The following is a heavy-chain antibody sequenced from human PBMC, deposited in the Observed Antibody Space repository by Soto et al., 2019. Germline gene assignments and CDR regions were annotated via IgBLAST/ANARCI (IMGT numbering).Heavy chain of an antibody. CDR2: IDVGGSST. J-gene: IGHJ5*02. Sequence: GGSLRLSCAASGFNFKNYAMTWVRQTPGKGLQWVSGIDVGGSSTYYADSVKGRFTMSRDNSKNTLYLQMHSLRAEDTAIYYCAKCPSSGPGGWFDPWGQGTLVTVSS. CDR1: GFNFKNYA. CDR3: AKCPSSGPGGWFDP. V-gene: IGHV3-23*01. D-gene: IGHD3-16*01.